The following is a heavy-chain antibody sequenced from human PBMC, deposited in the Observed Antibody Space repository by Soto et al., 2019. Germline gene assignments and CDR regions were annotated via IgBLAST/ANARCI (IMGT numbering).Heavy chain of an antibody. CDR1: GFTFSVYW. V-gene: IGHV3-74*01. CDR3: ARPGYSNYGPGVDV. CDR2: IDSDGSTT. Sequence: EVQLVESGGGLVQPGGSLRLSCAASGFTFSVYWMHWVRQAPGKGLVWVSRIDSDGSTTSSADSVKGRFTISRDNAKSTLYLQMNSLRAEDTAVYYCARPGYSNYGPGVDVWGQGTTVTVSS. D-gene: IGHD4-4*01. J-gene: IGHJ6*02.